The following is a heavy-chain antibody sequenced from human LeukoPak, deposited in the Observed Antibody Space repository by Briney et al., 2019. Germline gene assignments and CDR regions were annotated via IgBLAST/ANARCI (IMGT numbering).Heavy chain of an antibody. J-gene: IGHJ4*02. Sequence: SETLSLTCTVSGGSVSSGSYYWSWIRQPPGKGLEWIGYIYYSGSTNYNPSLKSRVTISIDTSKNQFSLKLSSVTAADTAVYYCARDRVRGSSNPYFDYWGREPWSPSPQ. CDR2: IYYSGST. CDR3: ARDRVRGSSNPYFDY. CDR1: GGSVSSGSYY. D-gene: IGHD1-26*01. V-gene: IGHV4-61*01.